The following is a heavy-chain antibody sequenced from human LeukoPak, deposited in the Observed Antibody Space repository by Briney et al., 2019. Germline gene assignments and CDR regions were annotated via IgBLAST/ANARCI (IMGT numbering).Heavy chain of an antibody. D-gene: IGHD3-3*01. CDR3: ARHNYDFDFDS. Sequence: ASVKVSCKASGYTFSDYYIHWVRQAPGQGLEWMGWISPKSGGTNYAQNFQGRVTMTRDTSINTVYMELSRLRPDDTAVYYCARHNYDFDFDSWGQGALVTVSS. V-gene: IGHV1-2*02. J-gene: IGHJ4*02. CDR2: ISPKSGGT. CDR1: GYTFSDYY.